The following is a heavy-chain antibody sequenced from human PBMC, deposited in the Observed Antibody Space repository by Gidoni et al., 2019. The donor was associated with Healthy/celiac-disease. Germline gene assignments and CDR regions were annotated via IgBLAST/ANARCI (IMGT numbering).Heavy chain of an antibody. D-gene: IGHD3-10*01. V-gene: IGHV4-34*01. CDR3: ARANSYYGAGSYYTLFDY. CDR1: GGSFSAYY. Sequence: QVQLRQWGAGLLTPSETLSLTCAVYGGSFSAYYCSRIREPPGKGLEWIGEINHSGRTNYNPSLKSRVTISVDTSKNQFSLKLSSVTAADTAVYYCARANSYYGAGSYYTLFDYWGQGTLVTVSS. J-gene: IGHJ4*02. CDR2: INHSGRT.